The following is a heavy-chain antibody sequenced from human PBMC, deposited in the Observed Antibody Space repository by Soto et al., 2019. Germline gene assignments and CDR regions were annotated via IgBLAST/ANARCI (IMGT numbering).Heavy chain of an antibody. Sequence: EVQLVESGGGLVQPGGSLRLSCAASGFTFSSYWMSWVRQAPGKGLEWVANIKQDGSEKYYVDSVKGRFTISRDNAKNSLYLQMNSLGAEDTAVYYCARDYGGNEFDYWGQGTLVTVSS. CDR3: ARDYGGNEFDY. D-gene: IGHD4-17*01. V-gene: IGHV3-7*01. CDR2: IKQDGSEK. CDR1: GFTFSSYW. J-gene: IGHJ4*02.